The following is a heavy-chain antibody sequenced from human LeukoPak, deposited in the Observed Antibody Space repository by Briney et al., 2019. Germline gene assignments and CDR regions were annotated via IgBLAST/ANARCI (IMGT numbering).Heavy chain of an antibody. J-gene: IGHJ4*02. D-gene: IGHD3-22*01. V-gene: IGHV1-2*02. CDR2: INPNSGGT. CDR1: GYTFTGYY. Sequence: ASVKVSCKAFGYTFTGYYMHWVRQAPGQGLEWMGWINPNSGGTNYAQKFQGRVTMTRDTSISTAYMELSRLRSDDTAVYYCARNYYDSSNVFGYWGQGTLVTVSS. CDR3: ARNYYDSSNVFGY.